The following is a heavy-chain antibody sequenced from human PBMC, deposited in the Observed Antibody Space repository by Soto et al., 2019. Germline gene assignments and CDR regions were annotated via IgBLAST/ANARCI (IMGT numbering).Heavy chain of an antibody. CDR2: IYRGGST. J-gene: IGHJ4*02. D-gene: IGHD5-12*01. Sequence: EVQLVESGGGLVQPGGSLRLSCAASGFTVSNNYMTWVRQAPGKGLEWVSVIYRGGSTYYADSVRGRFTISRDNSKNTLYLQMSSLRGEDTAVYYCARARFGGLAAIFADCWCQGTLVTVSS. CDR3: ARARFGGLAAIFADC. CDR1: GFTVSNNY. V-gene: IGHV3-66*01.